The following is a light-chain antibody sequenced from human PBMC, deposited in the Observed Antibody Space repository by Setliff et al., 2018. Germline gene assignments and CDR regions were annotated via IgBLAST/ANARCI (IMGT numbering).Light chain of an antibody. CDR1: TNNIGSYNL. J-gene: IGLJ3*02. CDR3: CSYQRPSTAV. V-gene: IGLV2-23*02. Sequence: QSALAQPASVSGSPGQSITVSCTGTTNNIGSYNLVSWYQQHPGRAPKLIISEVGERPSGVSVRFSGSKSGNTASLTISGLRPEDEADYYCCSYQRPSTAVFGGGTKVTVL. CDR2: EVG.